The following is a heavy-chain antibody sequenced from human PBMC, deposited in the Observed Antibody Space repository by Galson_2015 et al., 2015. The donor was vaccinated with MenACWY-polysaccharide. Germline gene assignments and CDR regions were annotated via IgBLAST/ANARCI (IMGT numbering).Heavy chain of an antibody. J-gene: IGHJ4*02. CDR2: IIPLVGEA. CDR1: GGSFSDYA. D-gene: IGHD2-15*01. CDR3: ARVECSGNRCYFAS. Sequence: SVKVSCKVSGGSFSDYAITWLRQAPGQGFEWMGRIIPLVGEAKYAQKFQGRVTVTADTSSRTVYIELSKLTSDDTAAYYCARVECSGNRCYFASWGQGTLVTVSS. V-gene: IGHV1-69*04.